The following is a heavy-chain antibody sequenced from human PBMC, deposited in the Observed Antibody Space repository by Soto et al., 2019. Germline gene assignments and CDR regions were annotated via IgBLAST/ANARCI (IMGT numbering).Heavy chain of an antibody. CDR1: SDSIASENW. CDR2: IFHTGGT. V-gene: IGHV4-4*02. CDR3: ARVFSSGSGWMYYFDF. J-gene: IGHJ4*02. Sequence: QVQLQESGPGLVKPSETLSLTCTVSSDSIASENWCSWVRQPPGMGLEWIGEIFHTGGTNYNPSLKRRDTMEVDKSINHFSLKLISATAADTAVYYCARVFSSGSGWMYYFDFWGQGTLVSVSS. D-gene: IGHD6-25*01.